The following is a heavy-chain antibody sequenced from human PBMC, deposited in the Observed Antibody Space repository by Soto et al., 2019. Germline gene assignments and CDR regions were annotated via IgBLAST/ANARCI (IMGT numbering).Heavy chain of an antibody. J-gene: IGHJ4*02. CDR1: GFTFSSYA. D-gene: IGHD3-16*01. CDR2: ISGGGNNT. V-gene: IGHV3-23*01. CDR3: AKLRGGGLGDAVEN. Sequence: EVQLLESGGGFVQPGGSLRLSCAASGFTFSSYAMSWVRQTPGKGLEWLSVISGGGNNTYYAGSVKGRFTVSRGNSENTLYLQMNSLRVEDTAVYYCAKLRGGGLGDAVENWGQGITVTVSS.